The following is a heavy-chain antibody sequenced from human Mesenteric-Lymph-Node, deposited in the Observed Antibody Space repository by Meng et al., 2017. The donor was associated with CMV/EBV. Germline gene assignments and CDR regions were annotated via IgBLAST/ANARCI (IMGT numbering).Heavy chain of an antibody. CDR3: ARRIRVGYGMDV. J-gene: IGHJ6*02. V-gene: IGHV3-11*01. D-gene: IGHD2-15*01. CDR2: ITFSGDSI. Sequence: GESLKISCATSEFNFNNYDFNWIRQAPGKGLEWVSHITFSGDSIYYADTVKGRFTISRDSASLHLQMSSLRAEDTAVYYCARRIRVGYGMDVWGQGTTVTVSS. CDR1: EFNFNNYD.